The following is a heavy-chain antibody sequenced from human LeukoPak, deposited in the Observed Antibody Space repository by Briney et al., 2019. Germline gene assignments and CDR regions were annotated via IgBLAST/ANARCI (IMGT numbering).Heavy chain of an antibody. V-gene: IGHV4-59*01. CDR3: ARGDPSVRPGIGFDY. CDR2: FHDSEGT. J-gene: IGHJ4*02. Sequence: PSETLSLTCTVSRGSISNAYWSWIRQPPGKGLEWIGHFHDSEGTNYNPSLKSRAAISVDTSKNQFSLMLTSVTAADTAVYYCARGDPSVRPGIGFDYWGQGTLVTVSS. CDR1: RGSISNAY. D-gene: IGHD1-26*01.